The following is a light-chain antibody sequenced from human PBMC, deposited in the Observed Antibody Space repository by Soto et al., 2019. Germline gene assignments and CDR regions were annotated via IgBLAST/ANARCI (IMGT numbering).Light chain of an antibody. Sequence: EIVMTQSPATLSVSAGERATLSCKASQSIGSKLAWYQQKPGQAPRLLIYGASTRANGSPARFSGSGSGTEFTLTIIGLLSEVFAFYHGHQDSYWPPWTFGQGTKVEIK. V-gene: IGKV3-15*01. CDR1: QSIGSK. J-gene: IGKJ1*01. CDR2: GAS. CDR3: HQDSYWPPWT.